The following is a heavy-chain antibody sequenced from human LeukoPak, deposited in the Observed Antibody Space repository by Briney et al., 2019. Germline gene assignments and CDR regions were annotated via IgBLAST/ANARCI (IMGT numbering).Heavy chain of an antibody. CDR2: INPSGGST. V-gene: IGHV1-46*01. CDR3: ASQGSIAAAGTRY. Sequence: APVKVSCKASGYTFTSYYMHWVRQAPGQGLEWMGIINPSGGSTSYAQKFQGRVTMTRDTSTSTVYMELSSLRSEDTAVYYCASQGSIAAAGTRYWGQGTLVTVSS. J-gene: IGHJ4*02. D-gene: IGHD6-13*01. CDR1: GYTFTSYY.